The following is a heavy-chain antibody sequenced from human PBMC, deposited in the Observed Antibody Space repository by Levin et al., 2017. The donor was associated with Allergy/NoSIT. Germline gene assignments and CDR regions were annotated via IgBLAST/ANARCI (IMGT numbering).Heavy chain of an antibody. Sequence: QSGGSLRLSCTASGFIFSSYAMHWVRQAPGKGLEWVAVISYDGSNKYYGDSVRGRFTISRDSSENTLYLQMNSLRAEDTAMYYCARDGSIAVANYYYYYYMDVWGNGTTVTVSS. CDR3: ARDGSIAVANYYYYYYMDV. V-gene: IGHV3-30-3*01. CDR2: ISYDGSNK. J-gene: IGHJ6*03. D-gene: IGHD6-19*01. CDR1: GFIFSSYA.